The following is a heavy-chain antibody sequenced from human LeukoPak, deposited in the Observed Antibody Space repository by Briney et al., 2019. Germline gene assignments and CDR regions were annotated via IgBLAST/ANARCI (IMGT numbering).Heavy chain of an antibody. CDR3: VKDGRYPDNSGYYYEDS. CDR2: ISGSGDA. CDR1: GFTFGGYA. Sequence: GGSLRLSCAASGFTFGGYAMSWVRQAPGKGLEWVSLISGSGDAYDADSVQGRFTISRDNSKNTLYLQMNSLRAEDTAVYYCVKDGRYPDNSGYYYEDSWGQGTLVTVSS. V-gene: IGHV3-23*01. J-gene: IGHJ4*02. D-gene: IGHD3-22*01.